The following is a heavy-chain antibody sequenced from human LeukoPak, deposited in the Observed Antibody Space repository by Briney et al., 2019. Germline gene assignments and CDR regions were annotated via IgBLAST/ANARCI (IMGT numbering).Heavy chain of an antibody. CDR1: GYTLTELS. CDR2: FDPEDGET. D-gene: IGHD6-19*01. V-gene: IGHV1-24*01. J-gene: IGHJ4*02. Sequence: ASVKVSCKVSGYTLTELSMHWVRQAPGKGLEWMGGFDPEDGETIYAQKFQGRVTMTEDTSTDTAYMELSSLRSEDTAVYYCATALAVAGGFDFWGQGTLVTVSS. CDR3: ATALAVAGGFDF.